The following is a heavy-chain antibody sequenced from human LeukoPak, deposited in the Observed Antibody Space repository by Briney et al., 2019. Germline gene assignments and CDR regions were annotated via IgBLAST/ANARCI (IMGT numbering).Heavy chain of an antibody. V-gene: IGHV6-1*01. J-gene: IGHJ5*02. CDR3: ARDPGIAAAGSGNWFDP. D-gene: IGHD6-13*01. CDR2: TYDRSKWYN. CDR1: GDSVSSNSAA. Sequence: SQTLSLTCAISGDSVSSNSAAWNWIRQSPSRGLEWLGRTYDRSKWYNDYAVSVKSRITINPDTSKNQFSLQLNSVTPEDTAVYYCARDPGIAAAGSGNWFDPWGQGTLVTVSS.